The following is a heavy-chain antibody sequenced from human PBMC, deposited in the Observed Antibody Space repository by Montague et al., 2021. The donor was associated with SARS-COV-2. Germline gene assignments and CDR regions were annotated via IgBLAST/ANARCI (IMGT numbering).Heavy chain of an antibody. D-gene: IGHD3-10*01. Sequence: SETLSLTCAVFGGSFSDYYWSWIRQSPGEGLEWIGEVSHSGKTXXXPSXXXRVSISLDTSKRQFFLTLDSLTAADTAVFYCARGQRSGAWRCGRRVYYYFMDVWGQGTPVTVSS. J-gene: IGHJ6*02. CDR2: VSHSGKT. CDR3: ARGQRSGAWRCGRRVYYYFMDV. CDR1: GGSFSDYY. V-gene: IGHV4-34*01.